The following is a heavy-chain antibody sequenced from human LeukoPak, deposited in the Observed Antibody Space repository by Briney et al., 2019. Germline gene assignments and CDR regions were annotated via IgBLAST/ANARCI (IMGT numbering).Heavy chain of an antibody. CDR1: GYTVTSYD. CDR3: ARGTGSGSYPDY. CDR2: MNPNSGNT. V-gene: IGHV1-8*03. D-gene: IGHD3-10*01. Sequence: GASVKVSCKASGYTVTSYDINWVRQATGQGLEWMGWMNPNSGNTGYARKFQGRVTITRNTSISTAYMELSSLRSEDTAVYYCARGTGSGSYPDYWGQGTLVTVSS. J-gene: IGHJ4*02.